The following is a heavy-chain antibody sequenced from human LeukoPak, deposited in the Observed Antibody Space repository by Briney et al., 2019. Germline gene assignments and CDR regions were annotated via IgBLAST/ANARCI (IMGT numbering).Heavy chain of an antibody. CDR2: ISNDGITQ. CDR1: GFTFSTYG. J-gene: IGHJ4*02. CDR3: ARDPYGSGSYSDY. V-gene: IGHV3-33*01. Sequence: PGGSLRLSCAASGFTFSTYGFHWVRQAPGEGQEWSAFISNDGITQYYAESVKGRFTISRDNSKNTLYLQMNNLRAEDTALYYCARDPYGSGSYSDYWGQGTLVTVSS. D-gene: IGHD3-10*01.